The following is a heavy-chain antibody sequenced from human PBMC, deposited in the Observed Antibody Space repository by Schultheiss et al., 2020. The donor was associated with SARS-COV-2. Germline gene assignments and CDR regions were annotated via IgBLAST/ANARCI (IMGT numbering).Heavy chain of an antibody. V-gene: IGHV3-23*01. D-gene: IGHD2-2*01. Sequence: GGSLRLSCAASGFTFSSYAMSWVRQAPGKGLEWVSAISGSGGSTYYADSVKGRFTISRDNSKNTLYLQMNSLRAEDTAVYYCAKGGQLLFWYIWFDPWGQGTLVTVSS. CDR2: ISGSGGST. CDR1: GFTFSSYA. J-gene: IGHJ5*02. CDR3: AKGGQLLFWYIWFDP.